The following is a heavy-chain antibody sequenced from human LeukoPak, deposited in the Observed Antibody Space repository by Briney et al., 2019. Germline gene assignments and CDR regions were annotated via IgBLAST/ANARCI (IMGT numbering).Heavy chain of an antibody. CDR2: IDYSGSS. J-gene: IGHJ4*02. Sequence: PSETLSLTCTVSGGSSNSYYWSWIRQSPEKGLEWIAYIDYSGSSNYNPPLKSRVSISIDTSKNQFSLRLTSVTAADTAVYYCARFQNGYSYGLYYFDTWGQGTLVTVSS. CDR1: GGSSNSYY. V-gene: IGHV4-59*01. CDR3: ARFQNGYSYGLYYFDT. D-gene: IGHD5-18*01.